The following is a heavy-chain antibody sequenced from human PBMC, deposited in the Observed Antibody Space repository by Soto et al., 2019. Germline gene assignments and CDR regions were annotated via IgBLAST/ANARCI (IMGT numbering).Heavy chain of an antibody. CDR1: TDSIRNYY. J-gene: IGHJ2*01. V-gene: IGHV4-59*01. Sequence: QVQLQESGPGLVKPSETLSLTCTVSTDSIRNYYWTWIRQSPGKGLEWIGSIYHTGDSNYSPSLRRLVTLSLDTSKRDTASIQFYLTLPCVTPADTSVCYWVREKWEGEIRVWYFDLWGRGTLVSVSS. CDR2: IYHTGDS. D-gene: IGHD1-26*01. CDR3: VREKWEGEIRVWYFDL.